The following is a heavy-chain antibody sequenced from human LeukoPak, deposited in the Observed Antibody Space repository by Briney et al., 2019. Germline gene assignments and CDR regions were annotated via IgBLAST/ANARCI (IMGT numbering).Heavy chain of an antibody. CDR2: ITSSSGYI. J-gene: IGHJ3*02. Sequence: PGGSLRLSCAASGFTYSSYTMNWVRQAPGKGLEWVSFITSSSGYIYYADSVKGRFTISRDNAKNSLYLQMNSLRADDTAVYYCARKGGSHDAFDIWGQGTMATVSS. CDR3: ARKGGSHDAFDI. D-gene: IGHD2-15*01. CDR1: GFTYSSYT. V-gene: IGHV3-21*01.